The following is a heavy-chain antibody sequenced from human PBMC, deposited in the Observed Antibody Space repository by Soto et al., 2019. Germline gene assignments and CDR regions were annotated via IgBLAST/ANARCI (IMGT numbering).Heavy chain of an antibody. Sequence: PSETLSLTCTVSGGSISSSSYYWGWIRQLPGKGLEWIGSIFYSGSTYYNPSPRSRVTIYIDSSKNQFSLNLNSVTAADTAVYYCARHLVVAATTYNWFDLWGQGTLVTVSS. CDR3: ARHLVVAATTYNWFDL. J-gene: IGHJ5*02. CDR1: GGSISSSSYY. CDR2: IFYSGST. D-gene: IGHD2-15*01. V-gene: IGHV4-39*01.